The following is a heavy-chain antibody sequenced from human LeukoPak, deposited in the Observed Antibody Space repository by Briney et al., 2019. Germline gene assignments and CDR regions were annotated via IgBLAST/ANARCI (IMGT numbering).Heavy chain of an antibody. CDR1: GFTFSSYT. V-gene: IGHV3-23*01. CDR2: ISGSGGST. D-gene: IGHD5-18*01. Sequence: PGGPLRLSCAASGFTFSSYTMNWVRQAPGKGLEWVSGISGSGGSTSYADSVKGRFTISRDNAKNSLYLQVNSLRAEDTAVYYCARASLGAGYRFDYWGQGTLVTVSS. CDR3: ARASLGAGYRFDY. J-gene: IGHJ4*02.